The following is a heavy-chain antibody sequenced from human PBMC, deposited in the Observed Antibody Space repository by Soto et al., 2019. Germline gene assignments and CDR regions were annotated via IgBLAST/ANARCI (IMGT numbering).Heavy chain of an antibody. J-gene: IGHJ4*02. Sequence: SETLSLTCTVSGGSISSGDYYWSWIRQPPGKGLEWIGYIYYSGSTYYNPSLKSRVTISVDTSKNQFSLKLSSVTAADAAVYYCARERVATSHFDYWGQGTLVTVSS. D-gene: IGHD5-12*01. CDR2: IYYSGST. CDR1: GGSISSGDYY. CDR3: ARERVATSHFDY. V-gene: IGHV4-30-4*01.